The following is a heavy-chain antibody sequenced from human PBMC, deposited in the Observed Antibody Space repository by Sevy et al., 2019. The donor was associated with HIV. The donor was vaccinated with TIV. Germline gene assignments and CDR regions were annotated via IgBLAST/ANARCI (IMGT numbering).Heavy chain of an antibody. J-gene: IGHJ4*02. Sequence: ETLSLTCAVYGGSFSGYYWSWIRQPPGKGLERSGEINHSGSTNYNPSLKSRVTISVDTSNNQFSLKLSTVTAADTAVYYCARGRRFGSGSYYNAKDFDYWGQGTLVTVSS. D-gene: IGHD3-10*01. CDR2: INHSGST. CDR3: ARGRRFGSGSYYNAKDFDY. V-gene: IGHV4-34*01. CDR1: GGSFSGYY.